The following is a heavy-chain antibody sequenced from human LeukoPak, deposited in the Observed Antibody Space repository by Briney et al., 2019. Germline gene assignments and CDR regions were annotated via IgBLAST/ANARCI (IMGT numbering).Heavy chain of an antibody. Sequence: SETLSLTCTVSGGSISSSSYYWGWIRQPPGKGLEWIGSIYYSGSTYYNPSLKSRVTISVDTSKNQFSLKLSSVTAADTAVYYCARGALNDYWGQGTLVTVSS. V-gene: IGHV4-39*01. CDR2: IYYSGST. CDR1: GGSISSSSYY. J-gene: IGHJ4*02. CDR3: ARGALNDY.